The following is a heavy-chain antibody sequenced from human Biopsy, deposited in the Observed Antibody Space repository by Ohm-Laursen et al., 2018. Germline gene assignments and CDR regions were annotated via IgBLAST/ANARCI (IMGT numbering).Heavy chain of an antibody. CDR2: ISDRGTT. D-gene: IGHD3-3*01. Sequence: SETLSLTCTVSGGSISSDYWSWIRQSPRKGLEWIGHISDRGTTNYNPSLRGRVTISVDTSKKQFSLKLSSVTAADTAVFFCARPYRLDDYWNDDPPDAFDVWGQGTMVTVSS. J-gene: IGHJ3*01. V-gene: IGHV4-59*01. CDR3: ARPYRLDDYWNDDPPDAFDV. CDR1: GGSISSDY.